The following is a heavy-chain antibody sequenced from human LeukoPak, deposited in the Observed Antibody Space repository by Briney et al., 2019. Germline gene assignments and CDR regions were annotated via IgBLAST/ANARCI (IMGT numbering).Heavy chain of an antibody. CDR2: ISWDGGST. CDR1: GFTFDDYT. J-gene: IGHJ4*02. V-gene: IGHV3-43*01. CDR3: AKDTAPYDFWSGRDY. D-gene: IGHD3-3*01. Sequence: PGGSLRLSCAASGFTFDDYTMHWVRQAPGKGLEWVSLISWDGGSTYYADSVKGRFTISRDNSKNSLYLQMDSLRTEDTALYFCAKDTAPYDFWSGRDYRGQGTLVTVSS.